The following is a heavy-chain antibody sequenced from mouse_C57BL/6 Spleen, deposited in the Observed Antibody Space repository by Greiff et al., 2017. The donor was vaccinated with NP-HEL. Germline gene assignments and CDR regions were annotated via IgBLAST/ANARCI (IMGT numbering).Heavy chain of an antibody. D-gene: IGHD4-1*01. CDR3: AREVTGTFYYAMDY. CDR2: ISDGGSYT. CDR1: GFTFSSYA. J-gene: IGHJ4*01. Sequence: EVQLVESGGGLVKPGGSLKLSCAASGFTFSSYAMSWVRQTPEKRLEWVATISDGGSYTYYPDNVKGRFTISRDNAKNNLYLQMSHLKSEDTAMYYCAREVTGTFYYAMDYWGQGTSVTVSS. V-gene: IGHV5-4*01.